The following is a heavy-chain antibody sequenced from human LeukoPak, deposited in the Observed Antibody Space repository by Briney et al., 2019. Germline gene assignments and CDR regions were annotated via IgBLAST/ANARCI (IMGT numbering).Heavy chain of an antibody. CDR3: TRVLVVDSSGYYGYYFDY. CDR2: ISSGGTTI. D-gene: IGHD3-22*01. Sequence: GGSLRLSCVVSGFTFSNFEMNWVRQAPGKGLEWISYISSGGTTIYYADSVTGRFTISRDNSRNSLYLQMNSLRAEDTAVYYCTRVLVVDSSGYYGYYFDYWGQGTLVTVSS. CDR1: GFTFSNFE. V-gene: IGHV3-48*03. J-gene: IGHJ4*02.